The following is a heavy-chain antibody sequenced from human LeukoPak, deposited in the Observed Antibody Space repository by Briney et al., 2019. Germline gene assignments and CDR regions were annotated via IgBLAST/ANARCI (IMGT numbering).Heavy chain of an antibody. CDR1: GFTFSSYG. Sequence: PGGPLRLSCAASGFTFSSYGMHWVRQAPGKGLEWVAVISYDGSNKYYADSVKGRFTISRDNSKNTLYLQMNNPRAEDTAVYYCAKVKEYYYDSSGFDYWGQGTLVTVSS. V-gene: IGHV3-30*18. CDR3: AKVKEYYYDSSGFDY. D-gene: IGHD3-22*01. J-gene: IGHJ4*02. CDR2: ISYDGSNK.